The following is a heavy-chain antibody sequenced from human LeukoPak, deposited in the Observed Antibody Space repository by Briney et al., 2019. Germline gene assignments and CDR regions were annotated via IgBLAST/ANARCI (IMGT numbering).Heavy chain of an antibody. CDR3: ARCPTGTRTENWFDP. J-gene: IGHJ5*02. D-gene: IGHD1-1*01. Sequence: ASVKVSCKASGGTFSSYAISWVRQAPGQGLEWMGGIIPIFGTANYAQKFQGRVTITTDESTSTAYMELSSLRSEDTAVYYCARCPTGTRTENWFDPWGQGTLVTVTS. CDR1: GGTFSSYA. V-gene: IGHV1-69*05. CDR2: IIPIFGTA.